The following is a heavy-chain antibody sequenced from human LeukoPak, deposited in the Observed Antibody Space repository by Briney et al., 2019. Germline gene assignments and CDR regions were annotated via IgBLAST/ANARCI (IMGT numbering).Heavy chain of an antibody. CDR3: ASSKDIVVVVAGDYGMDV. D-gene: IGHD2-15*01. J-gene: IGHJ6*02. V-gene: IGHV3-74*01. Sequence: PGGSLRLSCAASGFTFSSYWMHWVRQAPGKGLVWVSRINSDGSSTNYADSVKGRFTISRDNAKNTLYLQMNSLRAEDTAVYYCASSKDIVVVVAGDYGMDVWGQGTTVTVSS. CDR1: GFTFSSYW. CDR2: INSDGSST.